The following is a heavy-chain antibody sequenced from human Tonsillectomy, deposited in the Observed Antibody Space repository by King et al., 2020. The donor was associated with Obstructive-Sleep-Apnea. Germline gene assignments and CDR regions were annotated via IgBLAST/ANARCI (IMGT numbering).Heavy chain of an antibody. Sequence: QLQESGPGLVRPSETLSLSCSVSGGYIGNYYWSWIRQSPGKGLEWIGYVYNPGNTNYNPSLKSRVSISLDTSKNQLSLKLSSVTAADTALYFCARGNTLTAFTHWGQGTLATVSS. D-gene: IGHD3-9*01. CDR2: VYNPGNT. CDR3: ARGNTLTAFTH. J-gene: IGHJ4*02. CDR1: GGYIGNYY. V-gene: IGHV4-59*01.